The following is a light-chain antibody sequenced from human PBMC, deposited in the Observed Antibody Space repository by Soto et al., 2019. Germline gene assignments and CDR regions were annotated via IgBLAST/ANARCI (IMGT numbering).Light chain of an antibody. Sequence: QAVVTQSPSASASLGASVKLTCTLSSGHSSYAIAWHQQQPEKGPRYLMKVNSDGSHSKGDGIPDRFSGSSSGAERYLTISSLHSEDEADYYCQTWGTGIRVFGTGTKVTVL. V-gene: IGLV4-69*01. J-gene: IGLJ1*01. CDR3: QTWGTGIRV. CDR2: VNSDGSH. CDR1: SGHSSYA.